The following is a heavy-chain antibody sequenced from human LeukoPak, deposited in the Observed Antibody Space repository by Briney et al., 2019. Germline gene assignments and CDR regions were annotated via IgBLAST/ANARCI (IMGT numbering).Heavy chain of an antibody. CDR3: ARVGGYYDSSGYFDY. Sequence: GASVKVSCKASGYTFTSYYMHWVRQAPGQGLEWMGWISAYNGNTNYAQKLQGRVTMTTDTSTSTAYMELRSLRSDDTAVYYCARVGGYYDSSGYFDYWGQRTLVTVSS. V-gene: IGHV1-18*04. D-gene: IGHD3-22*01. CDR2: ISAYNGNT. CDR1: GYTFTSYY. J-gene: IGHJ4*02.